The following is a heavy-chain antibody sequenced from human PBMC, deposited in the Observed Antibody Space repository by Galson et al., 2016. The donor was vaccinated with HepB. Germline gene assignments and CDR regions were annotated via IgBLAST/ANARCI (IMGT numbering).Heavy chain of an antibody. CDR1: GFTFSSHT. CDR2: ISSEGSRT. D-gene: IGHD3-16*01. J-gene: IGHJ4*02. Sequence: SLRLSCAASGFTFSSHTLHWVRQAPGKGLEWVAVISSEGSRTDHADSVKGRFTISRDISKNTVFLQLNSLRVIDTAVYYCARDNYGYGNYLDSWGQGTVVTVSS. V-gene: IGHV3-30-3*01. CDR3: ARDNYGYGNYLDS.